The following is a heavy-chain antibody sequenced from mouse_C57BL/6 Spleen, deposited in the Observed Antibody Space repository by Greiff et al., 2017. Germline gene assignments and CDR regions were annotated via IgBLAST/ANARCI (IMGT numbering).Heavy chain of an antibody. D-gene: IGHD2-2*01. CDR3: AREVTGGFAY. J-gene: IGHJ3*01. Sequence: VQLKQSGGGLVKPGGSLKLSCAASGFTFSSYAMSWVRQTPEKRLEWVATISDGGSYTYYPDNVKGRFTISIYNAKNHLYLQMSHLKSEDTAVYYCAREVTGGFAYWGQGTLVTVSA. CDR1: GFTFSSYA. CDR2: ISDGGSYT. V-gene: IGHV5-4*01.